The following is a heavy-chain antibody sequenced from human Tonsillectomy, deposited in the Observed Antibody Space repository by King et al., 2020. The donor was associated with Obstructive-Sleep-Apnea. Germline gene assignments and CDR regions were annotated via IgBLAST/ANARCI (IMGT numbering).Heavy chain of an antibody. CDR1: GASISSGSYY. V-gene: IGHV4-31*03. D-gene: IGHD3-10*01. Sequence: QLQESGPGLVKPSQTLSLTCTVSGASISSGSYYWSWIRQHPGKGLEWIGYTYYSGSTYYNPSLKSRVTISVDTSKNQFSLRLSSVTAADPAVYYCASAGGPFGSGSYVLFHWLDPWGQGTLVTVSS. CDR3: ASAGGPFGSGSYVLFHWLDP. CDR2: TYYSGST. J-gene: IGHJ5*02.